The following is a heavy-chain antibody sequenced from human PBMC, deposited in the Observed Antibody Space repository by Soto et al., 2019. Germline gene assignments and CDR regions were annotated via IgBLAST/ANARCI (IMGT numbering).Heavy chain of an antibody. V-gene: IGHV1-18*01. D-gene: IGHD4-17*01. J-gene: IGHJ4*02. CDR1: GYTFTSYG. Sequence: ASVKVSCKASGYTFTSYGISWVRQAPGQGLEWMGWISAYNGNTNYAQKLQGRVTMTTDTSKNQFSLKLSSVTAADTAVYYCARVVDTAYGDWPFDYWGQGTLVTVSS. CDR3: ARVVDTAYGDWPFDY. CDR2: ISAYNGNT.